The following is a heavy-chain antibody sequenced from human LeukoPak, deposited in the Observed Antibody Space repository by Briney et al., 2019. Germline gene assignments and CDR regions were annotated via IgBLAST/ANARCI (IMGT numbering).Heavy chain of an antibody. V-gene: IGHV4-4*07. CDR3: ARDPVAGTSFDY. J-gene: IGHJ4*02. CDR2: IYTGGST. Sequence: SETLSLTCTVSGGSISSYYWSWVRQPAGKGLEWIGRIYTGGSTNYNPSLKSRVTMSVDTSKNQFSLKLSSVTAADTAVYYCARDPVAGTSFDYWGQGTLVTVSS. CDR1: GGSISSYY. D-gene: IGHD6-19*01.